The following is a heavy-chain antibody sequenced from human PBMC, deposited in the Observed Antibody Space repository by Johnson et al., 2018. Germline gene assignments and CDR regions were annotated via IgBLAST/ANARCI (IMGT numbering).Heavy chain of an antibody. CDR1: GFTFSSYW. Sequence: VQLVESGGGLVQPGGSLRLSCAASGFTFSSYWMSWVRQAPGTGLEWVANIKQDGSEKYYVDSVKGRFTISRDNAKNSLYLQMNSLRAEDTAGYYCARGHYTAMGDYYYYMDVWGKGTTVTVSS. CDR3: ARGHYTAMGDYYYYMDV. J-gene: IGHJ6*03. D-gene: IGHD5-18*01. CDR2: IKQDGSEK. V-gene: IGHV3-7*01.